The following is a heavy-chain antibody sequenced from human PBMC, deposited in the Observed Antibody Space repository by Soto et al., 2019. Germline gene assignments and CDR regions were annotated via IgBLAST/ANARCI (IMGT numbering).Heavy chain of an antibody. D-gene: IGHD3-16*01. CDR3: ARNLLLSLHDPALYYGMDV. CDR1: GYTFTSYA. CDR2: INAGNGNT. J-gene: IGHJ6*02. V-gene: IGHV1-3*01. Sequence: QVQLVQSGAEVKKPGASVKVSCKASGYTFTSYAMHWVRQAPGQRLEWMGWINAGNGNTKYSQKFQGRVTITRDTSASTAYMELSSLRSEDTAVYYCARNLLLSLHDPALYYGMDVWGQGTTVTVSS.